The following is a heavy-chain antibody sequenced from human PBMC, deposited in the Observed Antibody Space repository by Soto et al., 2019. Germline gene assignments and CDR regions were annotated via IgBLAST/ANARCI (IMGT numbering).Heavy chain of an antibody. Sequence: SETLSLTCTVSGGPIRGYCWSWIRQPPGKGLEGIGYIYDSGNTDYNPSLKSRVTISVDTSKNQFSLKLSSVTTADTAVYYCARGGXKYYYESSGHSNHAMDVWGQGTTVTVSS. V-gene: IGHV4-59*01. CDR2: IYDSGNT. CDR1: GGPIRGYC. J-gene: IGHJ6*02. D-gene: IGHD3-22*01. CDR3: ARGGXKYYYESSGHSNHAMDV.